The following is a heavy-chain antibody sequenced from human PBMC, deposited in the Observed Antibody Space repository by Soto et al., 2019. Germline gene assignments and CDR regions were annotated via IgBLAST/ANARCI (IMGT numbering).Heavy chain of an antibody. V-gene: IGHV4-4*07. J-gene: IGHJ4*02. CDR1: GGSISTYY. Sequence: SETLSLTCTVSGGSISTYYWSWIRQPAGKGLEWIGRIYASGSTNYNPSLKSRVTMSVATSKNQFSLKLSSVTAADTAVYYCARGGMVIIPTATAFDYWGQGTLVTVPQ. D-gene: IGHD2-2*01. CDR3: ARGGMVIIPTATAFDY. CDR2: IYASGST.